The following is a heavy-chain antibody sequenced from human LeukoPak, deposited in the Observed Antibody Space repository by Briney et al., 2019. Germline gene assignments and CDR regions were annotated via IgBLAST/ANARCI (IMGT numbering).Heavy chain of an antibody. J-gene: IGHJ4*02. Sequence: GGSLRLSCAASEFTFRTYATNWVRQAPGKGLEWVSGMSASGGITHYADSVRGRFTISRDNSKNTLYLQMNSLRAEDTAVYYCAKDAINNNPLYYFDYWGQGTQVTVSS. CDR3: AKDAINNNPLYYFDY. D-gene: IGHD1-14*01. CDR2: MSASGGIT. CDR1: EFTFRTYA. V-gene: IGHV3-23*01.